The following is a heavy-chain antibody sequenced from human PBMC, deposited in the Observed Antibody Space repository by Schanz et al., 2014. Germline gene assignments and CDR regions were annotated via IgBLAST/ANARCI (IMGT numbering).Heavy chain of an antibody. CDR3: AKGMGYCSCGTCYDYYYYGLDV. D-gene: IGHD2-15*01. CDR2: VRNKNNRYTT. Sequence: VQLVESGGGVVQPGGSLRLSCAASGFTFGSYGMSWVRQGPGKGLEWVGRVRNKNNRYTTEYAASVKGRFTISRDDSKNSLYLQMNSLSADDTAVFYCAKGMGYCSCGTCYDYYYYGLDVWGQGTTVTVSS. J-gene: IGHJ6*02. V-gene: IGHV3-72*01. CDR1: GFTFGSYG.